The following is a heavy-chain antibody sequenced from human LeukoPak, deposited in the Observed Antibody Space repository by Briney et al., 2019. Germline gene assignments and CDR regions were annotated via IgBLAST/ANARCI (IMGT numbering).Heavy chain of an antibody. CDR1: GDTFTSSF. CDR3: AGEPRDTYYFDD. J-gene: IGHJ4*02. V-gene: IGHV1-46*01. Sequence: ASVTVSYKASGDTFTSSFVHWVRLAPGQGLEWKGIINPGRGNTGYAQKFKGRVTMTRDTSTSTVYMELSSLRSEDTAVYYCAGEPRDTYYFDDWGQGTLVTVSS. CDR2: INPGRGNT. D-gene: IGHD5-18*01.